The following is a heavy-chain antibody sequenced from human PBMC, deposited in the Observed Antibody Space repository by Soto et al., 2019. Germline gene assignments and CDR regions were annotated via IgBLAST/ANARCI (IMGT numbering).Heavy chain of an antibody. D-gene: IGHD2-2*01. J-gene: IGHJ4*02. CDR3: AKDSAIVVVPAAMTYFDY. CDR2: LSGSGGST. V-gene: IGHV3-23*01. CDR1: GFTFSSYA. Sequence: EVQLLESGGGLVQPGGSLRLSCAASGFTFSSYAMSWVRQAPGKGLEWVSALSGSGGSTYYADSVKGRFTISRDNSKNTLYLQMNSLRAEDTAVYYCAKDSAIVVVPAAMTYFDYWGQGTLVTVSS.